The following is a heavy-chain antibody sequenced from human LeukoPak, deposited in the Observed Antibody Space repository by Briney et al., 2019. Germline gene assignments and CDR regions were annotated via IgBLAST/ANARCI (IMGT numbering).Heavy chain of an antibody. D-gene: IGHD3-3*01. CDR2: IGGRDDRT. J-gene: IGHJ4*02. V-gene: IGHV3-23*01. CDR3: AKDPNPFYDFWSGYK. Sequence: GGSLRLSCAASGFTFTGHTMTWLRQAPGKGLEWVSIIGGRDDRTYYADSVKGRFTISRDNSKNILYLQMNSLRAEGTAVYYCAKDPNPFYDFWSGYKWGQGTLVTVSS. CDR1: GFTFTGHT.